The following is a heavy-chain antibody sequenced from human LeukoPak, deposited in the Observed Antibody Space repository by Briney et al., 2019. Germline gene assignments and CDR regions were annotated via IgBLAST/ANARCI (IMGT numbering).Heavy chain of an antibody. D-gene: IGHD1-26*01. CDR2: ISYNSGDI. CDR1: GFSFDDYA. Sequence: SLRLSCAASGFSFDDYAMYWVRQAPGKGLEWVSGISYNSGDIGYADSVKGRFTISRDNAKNSLYLQMNSLRAEDTAVYYCARDLLGWELHYFDYWGQGTLVTVSS. V-gene: IGHV3-9*01. J-gene: IGHJ4*02. CDR3: ARDLLGWELHYFDY.